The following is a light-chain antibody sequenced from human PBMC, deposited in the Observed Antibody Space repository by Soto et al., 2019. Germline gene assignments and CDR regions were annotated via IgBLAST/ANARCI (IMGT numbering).Light chain of an antibody. Sequence: HSVLTQPASASGSPGQSITISCTGTSSDVGSYNLVSWYQQHPGKAPKLMIYEVSKRPSGVSNRFSGSKSGNTASLTISGLQAEDEADYYCCSYAGSSTYVFGTGTKVTVL. J-gene: IGLJ1*01. CDR3: CSYAGSSTYV. V-gene: IGLV2-23*02. CDR1: SSDVGSYNL. CDR2: EVS.